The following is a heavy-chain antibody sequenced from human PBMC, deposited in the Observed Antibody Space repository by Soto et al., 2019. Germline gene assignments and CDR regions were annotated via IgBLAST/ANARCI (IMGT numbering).Heavy chain of an antibody. J-gene: IGHJ4*02. CDR1: GFSFNSYSYA. D-gene: IGHD6-13*01. CDR3: AKGILAGVGYYFDY. V-gene: IGHV3-23*01. CDR2: ISGRGDKT. Sequence: DVQLLESGGGLVQPGGSLTLSCAVSGFSFNSYSYAMNWVRQAPGKGLEWVPSISGRGDKTYFADSVKGRFAISSDISKNTLYLQLSNLRAEDTALYYCAKGILAGVGYYFDYWGQGALVTVSA.